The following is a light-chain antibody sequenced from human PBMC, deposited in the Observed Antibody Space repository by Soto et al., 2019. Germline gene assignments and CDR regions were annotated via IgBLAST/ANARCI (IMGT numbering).Light chain of an antibody. CDR2: GAS. V-gene: IGKV3-15*01. Sequence: EIVMTQSPATLSVSPGERATLSCRASQSVSSNLAWYQQKPGQAPRLLIYGASTRATGIPARFSGSGSGTEFTLTISGLQSEDFAVYSCQQYNNWPPFTFGPGTKVDIK. J-gene: IGKJ3*01. CDR3: QQYNNWPPFT. CDR1: QSVSSN.